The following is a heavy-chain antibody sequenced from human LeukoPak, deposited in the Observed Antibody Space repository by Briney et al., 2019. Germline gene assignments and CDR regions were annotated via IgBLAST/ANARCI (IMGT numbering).Heavy chain of an antibody. CDR2: ISGSGGST. CDR3: ASLGDYYYYGMDV. J-gene: IGHJ6*02. V-gene: IGHV3-23*01. CDR1: GFTSSSYA. Sequence: GGSLRLSCAASGFTSSSYAMSWVRQAPGKGLEWVSAISGSGGSTYYADSVKGRFTISRDNSKNTLYLQMNSLRAEDTAVYYCASLGDYYYYGMDVWGQGTTVTVSS.